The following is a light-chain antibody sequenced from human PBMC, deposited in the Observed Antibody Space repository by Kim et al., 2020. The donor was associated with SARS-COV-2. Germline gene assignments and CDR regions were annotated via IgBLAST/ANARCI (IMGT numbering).Light chain of an antibody. J-gene: IGKJ2*01. V-gene: IGKV1-5*03. Sequence: DIQMTQSPSTLSASVGDRVTITCRASQSISSWLAWYQQKPGKAPKLLIYKASNLQSGVPSRFSGSGSGTEFTLTISSLQPDDFATYYCQQYDTSPVTFGQGTKLEI. CDR1: QSISSW. CDR2: KAS. CDR3: QQYDTSPVT.